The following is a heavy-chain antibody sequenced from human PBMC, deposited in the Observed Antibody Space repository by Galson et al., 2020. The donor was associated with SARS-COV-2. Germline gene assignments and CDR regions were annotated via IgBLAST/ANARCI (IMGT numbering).Heavy chain of an antibody. CDR3: TTATDYAHNY. V-gene: IGHV3-15*01. D-gene: IGHD4-17*01. CDR2: IKSKTDGATT. Sequence: GGSLRLSCAASGFTFSDAWMSWVRQAPGKGLEWVGRIKSKTDGATTDYAAPLKGRFTISRDDSKNTLYLQMNSLNAEDTAVYYCTTATDYAHNYWGQGTLVTVSS. J-gene: IGHJ4*02. CDR1: GFTFSDAW.